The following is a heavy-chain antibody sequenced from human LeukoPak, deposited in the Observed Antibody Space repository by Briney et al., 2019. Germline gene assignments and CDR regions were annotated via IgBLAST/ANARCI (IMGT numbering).Heavy chain of an antibody. Sequence: PSETLSLTCTVSGGSLSSGSYYWSWIRQPAGKGLEWIGRIYTSGSTNYNPSLKSRVTISVDTSKNQFSLKLSSVTAADTAVYYCAREWGVTNWFDPWGQGTLVTVSS. CDR3: AREWGVTNWFDP. D-gene: IGHD3-16*01. CDR2: IYTSGST. J-gene: IGHJ5*02. V-gene: IGHV4-61*02. CDR1: GGSLSSGSYY.